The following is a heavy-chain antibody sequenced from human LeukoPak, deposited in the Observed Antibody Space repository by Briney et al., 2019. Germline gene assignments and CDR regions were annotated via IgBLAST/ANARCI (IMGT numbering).Heavy chain of an antibody. V-gene: IGHV1-8*01. D-gene: IGHD6-13*01. CDR2: MNPNSGNT. CDR1: GYTFTSYD. Sequence: ASVKVSCKASGYTFTSYDINWVRQATGQGLEWMGWMNPNSGNTGYAQKFQGRVTMTRNTSISTAYMELSSLRSEDTAVYYCAREQLGPGYMDVWGKGTTVTISS. J-gene: IGHJ6*03. CDR3: AREQLGPGYMDV.